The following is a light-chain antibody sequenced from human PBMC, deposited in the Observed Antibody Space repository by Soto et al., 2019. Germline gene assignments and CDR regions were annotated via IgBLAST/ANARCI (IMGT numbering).Light chain of an antibody. CDR3: QSYDSSLSVYVV. V-gene: IGLV1-40*01. CDR2: GNS. Sequence: QLVLTQPPSVSGAPGQRVTISCTGSSPNIGAGYDVHWYQQLPGTAPKLLIYGNSNRPSGVPDRFSGSKSGTSASLAITGLQAEDEADYYCQSYDSSLSVYVVFGGGTKLTVL. J-gene: IGLJ2*01. CDR1: SPNIGAGYD.